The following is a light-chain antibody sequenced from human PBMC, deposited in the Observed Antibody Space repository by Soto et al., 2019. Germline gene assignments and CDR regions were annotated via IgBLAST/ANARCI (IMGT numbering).Light chain of an antibody. Sequence: QSVLTQPPSASATPGQRLTISCFGSSSNIGSNFVYWYHHLPGTAPKLLIYRNNQRPSGVPDRFSGSKSGTSVSLAISGLRSEDEADYYCAAWDDSLSGLVFGGGTKLTVL. J-gene: IGLJ2*01. V-gene: IGLV1-47*01. CDR1: SSNIGSNF. CDR3: AAWDDSLSGLV. CDR2: RNN.